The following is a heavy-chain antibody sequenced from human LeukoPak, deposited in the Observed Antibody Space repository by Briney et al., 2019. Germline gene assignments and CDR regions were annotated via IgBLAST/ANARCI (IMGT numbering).Heavy chain of an antibody. J-gene: IGHJ4*02. Sequence: RASVKVSCKASGYTFTGYYMHWVRQAPGQGLEWMGWINPNSGGTNYAQKFQGRVTTTRDTSISTAYMELSRLRSDDTAVYYCARVGSPWLVTGPFDYWGQGTLVTVSS. V-gene: IGHV1-2*02. CDR3: ARVGSPWLVTGPFDY. CDR1: GYTFTGYY. D-gene: IGHD6-19*01. CDR2: INPNSGGT.